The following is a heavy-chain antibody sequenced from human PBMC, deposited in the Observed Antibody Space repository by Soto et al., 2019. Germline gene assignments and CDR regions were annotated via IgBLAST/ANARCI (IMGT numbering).Heavy chain of an antibody. CDR1: GFTFSSYS. D-gene: IGHD6-6*01. Sequence: GGSLRLSCAASGFTFSSYSMNWVRQAPGKGLEWVSAIGTAGDTYYPGSVKGRFTISRENAKNSLYLQMNSLRAEDTAVYYCARDYSSGYYYGMDVWGQGTTVTVSS. CDR3: ARDYSSGYYYGMDV. V-gene: IGHV3-13*01. J-gene: IGHJ6*02. CDR2: IGTAGDT.